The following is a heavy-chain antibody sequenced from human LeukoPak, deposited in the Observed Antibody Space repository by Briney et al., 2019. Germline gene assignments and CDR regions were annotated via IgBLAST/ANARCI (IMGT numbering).Heavy chain of an antibody. D-gene: IGHD6-13*01. Sequence: GESLKISCKGSRYSFTSYWIGWVRQMPGKGLEWMGIIYPGDSDTRYSPSFQGQVTISADKSISTAYLQWSSLKASDTAMYYCAGHSSSWSHAFDIWGQGTMVTVSS. CDR1: RYSFTSYW. J-gene: IGHJ3*02. V-gene: IGHV5-51*01. CDR2: IYPGDSDT. CDR3: AGHSSSWSHAFDI.